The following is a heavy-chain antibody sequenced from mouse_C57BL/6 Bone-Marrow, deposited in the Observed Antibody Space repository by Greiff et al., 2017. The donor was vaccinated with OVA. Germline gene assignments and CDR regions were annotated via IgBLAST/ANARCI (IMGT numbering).Heavy chain of an antibody. V-gene: IGHV7-1*01. CDR3: ARDADYGSPHWYFDV. CDR1: GFTFSDFY. CDR2: SRNKANDYTT. D-gene: IGHD1-1*01. Sequence: EVNVVESGGGLVQSGRSLRLSCATSGFTFSDFYMEWVRQAPGKGLEWIAASRNKANDYTTEYSASVKGRFIVSRDTPQSILYLQMNALRAEDTAIYYCARDADYGSPHWYFDVWGTGTTVTVSS. J-gene: IGHJ1*03.